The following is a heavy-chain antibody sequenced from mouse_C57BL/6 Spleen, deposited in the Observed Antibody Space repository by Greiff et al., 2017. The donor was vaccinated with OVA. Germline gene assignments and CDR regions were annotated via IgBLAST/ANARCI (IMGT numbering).Heavy chain of an antibody. Sequence: QVQLQQPGAELVMPGASVKLSCKASGYTFTSYWMHWVKQRPGQGLEWIGEIDPSDSYTNYNQKFKGKSTLTVDKSSSTAYMQLSSLTSEDSAVYYCARYDDGSQAYWGQGTLVTVSA. V-gene: IGHV1-69*01. CDR1: GYTFTSYW. J-gene: IGHJ3*01. D-gene: IGHD2-3*01. CDR2: IDPSDSYT. CDR3: ARYDDGSQAY.